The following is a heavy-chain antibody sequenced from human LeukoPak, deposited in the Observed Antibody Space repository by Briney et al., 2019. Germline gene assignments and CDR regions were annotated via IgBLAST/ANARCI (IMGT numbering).Heavy chain of an antibody. D-gene: IGHD5-24*01. J-gene: IGHJ4*02. CDR3: ARHGPQYGYNPDY. CDR1: GYSFTSYW. V-gene: IGHV5-51*01. Sequence: GESLKISCKGSGYSFTSYWIGWVRQMPRKGLEWMGIIYPGDSDTRYSPSFQGQVTISADKSISTAYLQWSSLKASDTAMYYCARHGPQYGYNPDYWGQGTLVTVSS. CDR2: IYPGDSDT.